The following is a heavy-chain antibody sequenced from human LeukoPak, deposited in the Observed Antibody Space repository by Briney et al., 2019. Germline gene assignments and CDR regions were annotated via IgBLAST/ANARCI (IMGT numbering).Heavy chain of an antibody. CDR2: IFTTGST. D-gene: IGHD1-26*01. CDR1: GGSMSSYY. J-gene: IGHJ4*02. V-gene: IGHV4-4*07. CDR3: ARTIGGAWFDY. Sequence: SETLSLTCTVSGGSMSSYYWSWIRQPAGKGLEWIGRIFTTGSTNYNPSLKSRVTMSVDTSKIQFSLKLSSVTAADTAVYYCARTIGGAWFDYWGQGTLVTVSS.